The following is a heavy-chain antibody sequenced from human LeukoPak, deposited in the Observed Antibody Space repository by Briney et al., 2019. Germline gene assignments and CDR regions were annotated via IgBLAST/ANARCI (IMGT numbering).Heavy chain of an antibody. CDR2: INSNGDDT. J-gene: IGHJ4*02. CDR3: ARAWELDY. CDR1: GFTFSHYS. Sequence: PGGSLRLSCAASGFTFSHYSMHWVRQAPGKGLEYVSAINSNGDDTYCADSVKGRFTISRDNSKNTLYLQMGGLRAEDTAVYYCARAWELDYWGQGTLVTVSS. V-gene: IGHV3-64*02. D-gene: IGHD1-26*01.